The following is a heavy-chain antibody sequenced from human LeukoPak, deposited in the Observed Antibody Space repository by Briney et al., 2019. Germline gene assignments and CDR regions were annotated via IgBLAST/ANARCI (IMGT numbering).Heavy chain of an antibody. D-gene: IGHD3-16*01. CDR1: GFTFSSYS. Sequence: GGSLRLSCATSGFTFSSYSMDWVRQAPGKGLEWVSSISSSSGYIYYADSVKGRFTISRDNAKNSVYLLMNNLRAEDTAVYCCTRGGPNDAFDIWGQGTMVTVSS. V-gene: IGHV3-21*01. CDR2: ISSSSGYI. J-gene: IGHJ3*02. CDR3: TRGGPNDAFDI.